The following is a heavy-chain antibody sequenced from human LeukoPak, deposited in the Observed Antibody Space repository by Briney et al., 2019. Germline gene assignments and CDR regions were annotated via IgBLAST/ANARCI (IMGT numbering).Heavy chain of an antibody. CDR3: ARVSSDSSGYYPNWFDP. CDR2: IYYSGTT. J-gene: IGHJ5*02. V-gene: IGHV4-39*07. Sequence: SETLSLTCTVSGDSISSSTYYWGWIRQPPGKGLEWIGSIYYSGTTYYNPSLKSRLTISVDTSKNQFSLKLSSVTAADTAVYYCARVSSDSSGYYPNWFDPWGQGTLVTVSS. CDR1: GDSISSSTYY. D-gene: IGHD3-22*01.